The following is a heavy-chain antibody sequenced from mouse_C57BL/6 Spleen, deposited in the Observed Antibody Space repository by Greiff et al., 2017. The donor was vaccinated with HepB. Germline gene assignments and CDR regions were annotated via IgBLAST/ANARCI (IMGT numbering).Heavy chain of an antibody. CDR1: GYTFTDYY. CDR2: IYPGSGNT. J-gene: IGHJ3*01. V-gene: IGHV1-76*01. CDR3: AGDYYGSRFAY. D-gene: IGHD1-1*01. Sequence: QVHVKQSGAELVRPGASVKLSCKASGYTFTDYYINWVKQRPGQGLEWIARIYPGSGNTYYNEKFKGKATLTAEKSSSTAYMQLSSLTSEDSAVYFCAGDYYGSRFAYWGQGTLVTVSA.